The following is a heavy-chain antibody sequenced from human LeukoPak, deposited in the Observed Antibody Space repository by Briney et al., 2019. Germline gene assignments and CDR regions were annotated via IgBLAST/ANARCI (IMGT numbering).Heavy chain of an antibody. CDR3: ARGYSSSWYVSYYYYYGMDV. D-gene: IGHD6-13*01. V-gene: IGHV4-34*01. J-gene: IGHJ6*02. CDR2: INHSGST. CDR1: GGSFSGYY. Sequence: PSETLSLTCAVYGGSFSGYYWSWIRQPPGKGLEWIGEINHSGSTNYNPSLKSRVTISVDTSKNQCSLKLSSVTAADTAVYYCARGYSSSWYVSYYYYYGMDVWGQGTTVTVSS.